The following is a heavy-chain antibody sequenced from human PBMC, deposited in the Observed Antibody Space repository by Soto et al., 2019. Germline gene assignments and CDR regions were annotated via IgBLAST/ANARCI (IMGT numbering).Heavy chain of an antibody. CDR3: ATVEYSSSRYYYGMDV. V-gene: IGHV1-69*12. D-gene: IGHD6-6*01. CDR1: GGTFSSYA. CDR2: ISPIFGTA. J-gene: IGHJ6*02. Sequence: QVQLVQSGAEVKKPGSSVKVSCKASGGTFSSYAISWVRQAPGQGLEWMGGISPIFGTANYAQKFQGRVTITADESTSAADMELSSLRSEDTAVYYCATVEYSSSRYYYGMDVWGQGATVTVSS.